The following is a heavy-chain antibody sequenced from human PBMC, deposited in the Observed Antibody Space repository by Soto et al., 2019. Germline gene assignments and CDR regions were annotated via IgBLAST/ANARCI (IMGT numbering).Heavy chain of an antibody. CDR3: ARLPSRHLVDY. J-gene: IGHJ4*02. Sequence: SETLSLTCTVSGSSIHSSGYYWGWIRQPPGKGLEWIGSMFYGVSTYYNPSLKSRVTVSVDTSKNQFSLNLRSVTAADTAVYYCARLPSRHLVDYWGQGTLVTVSS. CDR2: MFYGVST. CDR1: GSSIHSSGYY. V-gene: IGHV4-39*01. D-gene: IGHD3-3*02.